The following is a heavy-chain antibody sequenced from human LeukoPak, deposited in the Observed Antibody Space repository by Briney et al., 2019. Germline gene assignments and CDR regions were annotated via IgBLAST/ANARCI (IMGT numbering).Heavy chain of an antibody. CDR1: GDNFNRNW. D-gene: IGHD6-19*01. Sequence: GESLKISCKGSGDNFNRNWIGWVRQMPGKGLEWMGIIYLGDSDTRYSPSFQGQVTISADKSISTAYLQWSSLKASDTAIYYCARHPSYTSGWPLDYWGQGTLVTVSS. J-gene: IGHJ4*02. V-gene: IGHV5-51*01. CDR2: IYLGDSDT. CDR3: ARHPSYTSGWPLDY.